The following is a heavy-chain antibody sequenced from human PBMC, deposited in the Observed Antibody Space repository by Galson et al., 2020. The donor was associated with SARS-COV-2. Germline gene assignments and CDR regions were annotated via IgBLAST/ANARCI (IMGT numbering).Heavy chain of an antibody. D-gene: IGHD6-13*01. CDR3: AREREGIAAAGDLDY. Sequence: ASVKVSCKASGYTFTSYGISWVRQAPGQGLEWMGWISAYNGNTNYAQKLQGRVTMTTDTSTSTAYMELRSLRSDDTAVYYCAREREGIAAAGDLDYWGQGTLVTVSS. J-gene: IGHJ4*02. CDR2: ISAYNGNT. CDR1: GYTFTSYG. V-gene: IGHV1-18*01.